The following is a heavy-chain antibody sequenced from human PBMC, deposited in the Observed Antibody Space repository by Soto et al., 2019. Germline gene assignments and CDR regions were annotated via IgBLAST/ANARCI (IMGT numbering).Heavy chain of an antibody. J-gene: IGHJ1*01. CDR1: GDTFSNFV. V-gene: IGHV1-69*01. CDR3: ARGWNDFPH. Sequence: VQLVQSGAEVKKPGSSVKVSCQASGDTFSNFVFSWVRQAPGQGLECMGGILPNSGRTNYAQNFQGRVTITADESTSTVYMELNSLRSDDTAVYYCARGWNDFPHWGQGTLVTVSS. D-gene: IGHD1-1*01. CDR2: ILPNSGRT.